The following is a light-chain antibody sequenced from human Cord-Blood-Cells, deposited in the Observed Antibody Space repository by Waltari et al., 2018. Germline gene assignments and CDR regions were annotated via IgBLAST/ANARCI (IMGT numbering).Light chain of an antibody. CDR1: RNHVGNPG. CDR2: RNN. J-gene: IGLJ3*02. Sequence: QAGLTQPPSVSTGLRQPATLPATGNRNHVGNPGTACLQQHQGHPPKLLSYRNNNRPSGISERLSASRSGNTASLTITGLQPEDEADYYCSAWDSSLSAWVFGGGTKLTVL. CDR3: SAWDSSLSAWV. V-gene: IGLV10-54*01.